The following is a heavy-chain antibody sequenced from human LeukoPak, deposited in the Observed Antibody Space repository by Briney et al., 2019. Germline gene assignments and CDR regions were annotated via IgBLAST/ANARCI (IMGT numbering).Heavy chain of an antibody. V-gene: IGHV4-38-2*02. CDR2: IYHDGRT. CDR3: ARGGSYLSAFDI. D-gene: IGHD1-26*01. J-gene: IGHJ3*02. CDR1: GYSISSGYC. Sequence: SETLSLTCTVSGYSISSGYCWGWIRQPPGKGLEWIGTIYHDGRTYFNPSLKSRVTISVDTSKNQFSLKLSSVTAADTAVYYCARGGSYLSAFDIWGQGTMVTVSS.